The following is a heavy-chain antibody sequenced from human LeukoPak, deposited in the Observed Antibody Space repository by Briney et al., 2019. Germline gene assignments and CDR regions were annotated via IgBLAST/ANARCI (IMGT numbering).Heavy chain of an antibody. CDR3: AKDKGAHDSSGWYWGAFDI. D-gene: IGHD6-19*01. J-gene: IGHJ3*02. V-gene: IGHV3-33*06. Sequence: GGSLRLPCAASGFTFSSHGMHWVPQAPGKGLEWVAVIWYDGSNKYYADSVKGRFTISRDNSKNTLYLQMNSLRAEDTAVYYCAKDKGAHDSSGWYWGAFDIWGQGTMVTVSS. CDR2: IWYDGSNK. CDR1: GFTFSSHG.